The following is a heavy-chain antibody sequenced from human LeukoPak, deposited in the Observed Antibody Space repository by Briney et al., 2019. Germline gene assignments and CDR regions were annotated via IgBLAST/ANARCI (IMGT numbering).Heavy chain of an antibody. D-gene: IGHD3/OR15-3a*01. CDR2: IYYTGGT. V-gene: IGHV4-59*01. CDR1: GASISPDY. CDR3: ARSARGYFLDV. J-gene: IGHJ4*02. Sequence: KSSETLSLTCTVSGASISPDYWSWIRQPPGKGLEFIGYIYYTGGTNYNPSLKSRVTISVDTSKNQFSLKLSSVTAADTAVYYCARSARGYFLDVWGQGTLVTVSS.